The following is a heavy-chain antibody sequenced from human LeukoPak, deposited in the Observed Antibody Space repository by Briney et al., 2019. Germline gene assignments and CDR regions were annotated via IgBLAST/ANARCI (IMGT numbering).Heavy chain of an antibody. D-gene: IGHD2-21*02. CDR3: ARAHAYCGGDCYSNYFDY. V-gene: IGHV5-51*01. J-gene: IGHJ4*02. CDR2: IYPGDSDT. CDR1: GYSFTSYW. Sequence: AGESLKISCKGSGYSFTSYWIGWVRQMPGKGLEWMGIIYPGDSDTRYSPSFQGQVTISADKSISTAYLQWSSLKALDTAMYYCARAHAYCGGDCYSNYFDYWGQGTLVTVSS.